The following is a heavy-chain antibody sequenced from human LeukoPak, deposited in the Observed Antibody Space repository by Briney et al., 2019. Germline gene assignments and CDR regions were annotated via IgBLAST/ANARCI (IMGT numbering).Heavy chain of an antibody. J-gene: IGHJ5*02. D-gene: IGHD2-15*01. CDR2: INPNSGDT. CDR1: GYSFSGYY. V-gene: IGHV1-2*02. Sequence: SAKDSSMASGYSFSGYYVHRGRHAPRRGLEWMAWINPNSGDTNNAQKFQGSVTMTRDTSISTAYIILRRLTSDDTAVYYCTGGPLEYCSGGSCYSGRNWFDPWGQGTLVTVSS. CDR3: TGGPLEYCSGGSCYSGRNWFDP.